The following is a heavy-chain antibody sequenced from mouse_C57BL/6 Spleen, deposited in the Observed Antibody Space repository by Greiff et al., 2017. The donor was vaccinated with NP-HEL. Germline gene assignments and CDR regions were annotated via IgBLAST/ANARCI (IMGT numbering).Heavy chain of an antibody. J-gene: IGHJ1*03. CDR1: GFTFSDYG. V-gene: IGHV5-17*01. CDR2: ISSGSSTI. D-gene: IGHD4-1*01. Sequence: EVMLVESGGGLVKPGGSLKLSCAASGFTFSDYGMHWVRQAPEKGLEWVAYISSGSSTIYYADTVKGRFTISRDNAKNTLFLQMTSLRSEDTAMYYCARFGTKWYFDVWGTGTTVTVSS. CDR3: ARFGTKWYFDV.